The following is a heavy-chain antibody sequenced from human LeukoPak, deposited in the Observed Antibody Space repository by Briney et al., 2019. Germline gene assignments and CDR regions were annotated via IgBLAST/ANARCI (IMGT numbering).Heavy chain of an antibody. D-gene: IGHD3-10*01. Sequence: ASVKVSLKSSGYTFTSYDINWVRQATGQGLEWMGWMNPNSGNTGYAQKFQGRVTMTRNTSISTAYMEPSSLRSEDTAVYYCARVQRGSGSYYARHYFDYWGQGTLVTVSS. CDR3: ARVQRGSGSYYARHYFDY. CDR2: MNPNSGNT. J-gene: IGHJ4*02. V-gene: IGHV1-8*01. CDR1: GYTFTSYD.